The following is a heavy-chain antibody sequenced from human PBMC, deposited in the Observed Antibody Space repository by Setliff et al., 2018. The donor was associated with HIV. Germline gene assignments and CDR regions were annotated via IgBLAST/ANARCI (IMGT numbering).Heavy chain of an antibody. CDR1: GGSISSSSYY. J-gene: IGHJ3*02. CDR2: IYYSGST. Sequence: SETLSLTCTVSGGSISSSSYYWGWIRQPPGKELEWIGSIYYSGSTYYNPSLKSRVTISVDTSKNQFSLKLSSVTAADTAVYYCARRQQLWLLYAFDIWGQGTMVTVSS. V-gene: IGHV4-39*01. D-gene: IGHD5-18*01. CDR3: ARRQQLWLLYAFDI.